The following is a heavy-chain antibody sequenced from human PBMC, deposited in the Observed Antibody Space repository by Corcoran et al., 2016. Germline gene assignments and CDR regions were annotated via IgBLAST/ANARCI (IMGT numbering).Heavy chain of an antibody. V-gene: IGHV3-74*01. CDR1: GFTFSDHW. CDR3: AKDRGWNQFDY. Sequence: EVHLVESGGGLVQPGGSLRLSCAASGFTFSDHWMHWVRQVPGKGLVWVSRINIDGRTTSYADSVEGRFTISRDNAKNKLYLQMNNLRAEDTAVYYWAKDRGWNQFDYWGQGTLVTVSS. CDR2: INIDGRTT. D-gene: IGHD1-1*01. J-gene: IGHJ4*02.